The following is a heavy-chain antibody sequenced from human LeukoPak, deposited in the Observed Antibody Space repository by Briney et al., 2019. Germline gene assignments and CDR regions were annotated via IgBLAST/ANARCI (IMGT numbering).Heavy chain of an antibody. J-gene: IGHJ4*02. CDR2: TNSGGTT. D-gene: IGHD4-17*01. CDR3: VLTTVTTSIEY. CDR1: GFTFSDYY. Sequence: GGSLRLSCAASGFTFSDYYMNWVRQAPGKGLEWVSVTNSGGTTYYADSVKGRFTISRDNSKNTLYVQMDRLRAEDTAVYYCVLTTVTTSIEYWGQGTLVTVSS. V-gene: IGHV3-66*01.